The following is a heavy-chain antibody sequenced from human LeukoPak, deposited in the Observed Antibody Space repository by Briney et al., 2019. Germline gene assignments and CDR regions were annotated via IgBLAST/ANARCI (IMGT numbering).Heavy chain of an antibody. CDR3: ASPHDYGDSYYYGMDV. CDR1: GFTVSSNY. V-gene: IGHV3-66*01. J-gene: IGHJ6*02. CDR2: IYSGGST. Sequence: GGSLRLSCAASGFTVSSNYMSWVRQAPGKGLEWVSVIYSGGSTYYADSVKGRFTISRDNSKNTLYLQMNSLRAEDTAVYYCASPHDYGDSYYYGMDVWGQGTTVTVSS. D-gene: IGHD4-17*01.